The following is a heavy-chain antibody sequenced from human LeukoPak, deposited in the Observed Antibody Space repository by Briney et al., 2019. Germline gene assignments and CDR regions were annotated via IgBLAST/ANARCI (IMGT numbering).Heavy chain of an antibody. CDR2: FSGSGGST. D-gene: IGHD3-9*01. CDR1: GFTFSSYA. J-gene: IGHJ4*02. Sequence: PGGSLRLSCAASGFTFSSYAISWVRQAPGKGLEWVSGFSGSGGSTYYADSVKGRFTISRDNSKNTLYLQMNSLRAEDTAVYYCAKALYYDILTGYYIPFDYWGQGTLVTVSS. V-gene: IGHV3-23*01. CDR3: AKALYYDILTGYYIPFDY.